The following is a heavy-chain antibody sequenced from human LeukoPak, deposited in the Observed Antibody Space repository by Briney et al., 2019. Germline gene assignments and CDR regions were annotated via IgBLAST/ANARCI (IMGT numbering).Heavy chain of an antibody. J-gene: IGHJ5*02. V-gene: IGHV4-61*02. CDR1: GGSISSGSYY. CDR3: ARGSLVRGVPSGWFDP. CDR2: IYTSGST. D-gene: IGHD3-10*01. Sequence: SETLSLTCTVSGGSISSGSYYWSWIRQPAGKGLEWIGRIYTSGSTNYNPSLKSRVTISVDTSKNQFSLKLSSVTAADTAVYYCARGSLVRGVPSGWFDPWGQGTLVTVSS.